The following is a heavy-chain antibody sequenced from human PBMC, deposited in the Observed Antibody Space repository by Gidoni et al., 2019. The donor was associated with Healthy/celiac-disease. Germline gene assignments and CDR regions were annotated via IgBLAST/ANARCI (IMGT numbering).Heavy chain of an antibody. CDR1: GGTFSSYA. D-gene: IGHD3-22*01. Sequence: QVQLVQSGAEVKKPGSSVKVSCKASGGTFSSYAISWVRQAPGQGLEWMGGIIPSFGTANYAQKFQGRVTITADKSTSTAYMELSSLRSEDTAVYYCASGYYDSSGYPKTYFDYWGQGTLVTVSS. J-gene: IGHJ4*02. CDR3: ASGYYDSSGYPKTYFDY. V-gene: IGHV1-69*06. CDR2: IIPSFGTA.